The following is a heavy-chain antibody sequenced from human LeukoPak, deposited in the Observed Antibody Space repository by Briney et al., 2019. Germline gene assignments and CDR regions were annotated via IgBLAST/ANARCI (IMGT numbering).Heavy chain of an antibody. D-gene: IGHD6-19*01. Sequence: SETVSLTCTVSGGSISSYYWSWIRQPPGKGLEWIGYIYYSGSTNYNPSLKSRVTISVDTSKNQFSLKLSSVTAADTAVYYCARHHSSGWDIFDYWGQGALVSASS. V-gene: IGHV4-59*08. CDR1: GGSISSYY. CDR3: ARHHSSGWDIFDY. CDR2: IYYSGST. J-gene: IGHJ4*02.